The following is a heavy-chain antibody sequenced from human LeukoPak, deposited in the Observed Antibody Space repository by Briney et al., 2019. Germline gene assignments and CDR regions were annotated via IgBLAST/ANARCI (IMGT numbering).Heavy chain of an antibody. Sequence: GASVKVSCKASGGTFSSYAINWVRQAPGQGLEWMGGIIPLFDTPNYAQSFQGRVTITADESTSTAYIELSSLRSEDTAIYYCARTPMIRGVKQGWFDPWGQGTLVTVSS. CDR2: IIPLFDTP. CDR3: ARTPMIRGVKQGWFDP. J-gene: IGHJ5*02. D-gene: IGHD3-10*01. V-gene: IGHV1-69*13. CDR1: GGTFSSYA.